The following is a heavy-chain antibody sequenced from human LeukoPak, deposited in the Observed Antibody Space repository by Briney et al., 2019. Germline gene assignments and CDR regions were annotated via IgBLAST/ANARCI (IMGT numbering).Heavy chain of an antibody. CDR2: ISSSSYI. CDR3: VRDHGDYYFDY. V-gene: IGHV3-21*01. CDR1: GFTFSSYS. Sequence: GGSLRLSCAASGFTFSSYSMNWVRQAPGKGLEWVSSISSSSYIYYADSVKGRFTISRDNAKNSLYLQMNSLGVEDTAVYYCVRDHGDYYFDYWGQGTLVTVSS. J-gene: IGHJ4*02. D-gene: IGHD4-17*01.